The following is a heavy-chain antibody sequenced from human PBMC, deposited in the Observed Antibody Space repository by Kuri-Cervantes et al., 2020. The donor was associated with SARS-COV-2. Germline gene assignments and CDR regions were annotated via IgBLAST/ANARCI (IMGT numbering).Heavy chain of an antibody. V-gene: IGHV1-69*06. Sequence: SVKVSCKASGDTFSSYSISWVRQAPGQGLEWMGGIIPICGNANYAQKFQGRVTITADKSTSTAYMELSSLRSEDTAVYYCARGLKGVVPAEKGSGDDYYYMDVWGKGTTVTVSS. CDR3: ARGLKGVVPAEKGSGDDYYYMDV. CDR2: IIPICGNA. CDR1: GDTFSSYS. D-gene: IGHD2-2*01. J-gene: IGHJ6*03.